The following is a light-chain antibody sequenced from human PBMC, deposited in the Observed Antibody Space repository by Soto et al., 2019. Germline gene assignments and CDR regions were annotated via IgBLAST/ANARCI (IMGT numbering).Light chain of an antibody. CDR2: EVT. V-gene: IGLV2-14*01. CDR3: SSYTTTTTL. Sequence: QSVLTQPASVSGSPGQSITISCTGTSSDVGGYDFVSWYQHHPGKVPKLMIYEVTNRPSGVSTRFSGSKSGNTASLTISGLQPEDEADYYCSSYTTTTTLFGGGTKLTVL. CDR1: SSDVGGYDF. J-gene: IGLJ3*02.